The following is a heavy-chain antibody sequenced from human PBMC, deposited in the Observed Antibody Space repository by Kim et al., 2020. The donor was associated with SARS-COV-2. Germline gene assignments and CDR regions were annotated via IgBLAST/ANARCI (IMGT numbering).Heavy chain of an antibody. CDR2: SST. Sequence: SSTRYADSVKVRFTISRDNAKNTLFLQMNSLRAEDTAVYYCAREYYYFDYWGQGTLVTVSS. V-gene: IGHV3-74*01. D-gene: IGHD3-10*01. CDR3: AREYYYFDY. J-gene: IGHJ4*02.